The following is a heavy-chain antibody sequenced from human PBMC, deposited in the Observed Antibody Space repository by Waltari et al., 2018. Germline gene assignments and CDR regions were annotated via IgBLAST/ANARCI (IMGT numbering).Heavy chain of an antibody. D-gene: IGHD6-19*01. CDR2: IAWVDDK. Sequence: QVTLKESGPALVKPTQTLTLTCTFSGFSLSTSGMRVSWIRQPPGKALEWLARIAWVDDKFYSTSLKTRHTISKDTAKNQVVLTMTNMDPVDTATYYCARGLDALDYWGQGTLVTVSS. CDR3: ARGLDALDY. CDR1: GFSLSTSGMR. J-gene: IGHJ4*02. V-gene: IGHV2-70*04.